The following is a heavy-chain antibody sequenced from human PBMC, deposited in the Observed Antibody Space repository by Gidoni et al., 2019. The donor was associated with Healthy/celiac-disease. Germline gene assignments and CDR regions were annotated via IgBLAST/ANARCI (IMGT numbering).Heavy chain of an antibody. V-gene: IGHV3-23*01. CDR2: IRGSGGST. J-gene: IGHJ4*02. CDR3: AKDASPALTYYFDY. D-gene: IGHD2-2*01. Sequence: EVQLFESGGGLVQPGGSLRLSCAAPGFTFSSYVMSWVRQGPGKGLEWVSAIRGSGGSTYYAESVKGRFTISRDNSKNTLYLQMNSLRAEETAVYYCAKDASPALTYYFDYWGQGTLVTVSS. CDR1: GFTFSSYV.